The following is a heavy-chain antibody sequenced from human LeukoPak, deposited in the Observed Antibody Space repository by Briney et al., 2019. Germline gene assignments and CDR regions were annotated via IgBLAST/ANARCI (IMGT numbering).Heavy chain of an antibody. CDR1: GDSISSSKYY. V-gene: IGHV4-39*07. CDR3: ARLEIAAAGNRWFDP. Sequence: SEALSLTCAVSGDSISSSKYYWAWIRQPPGKGLEWIGNIYYTGSTYYNPSLKSRITISVDTSKNQFSLKLTSVTAADTAVYYCARLEIAAAGNRWFDPWGQGTLVTVSS. CDR2: IYYTGST. J-gene: IGHJ5*02. D-gene: IGHD6-13*01.